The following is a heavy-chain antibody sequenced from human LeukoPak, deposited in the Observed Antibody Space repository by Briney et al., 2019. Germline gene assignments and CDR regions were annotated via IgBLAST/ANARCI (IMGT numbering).Heavy chain of an antibody. CDR3: VGSGSYLAYFDY. J-gene: IGHJ4*02. CDR1: GFTFSSYG. V-gene: IGHV3-30*02. D-gene: IGHD3-10*01. Sequence: PGGSLRPSCAASGFTFSSYGMHWVRQAPGKELEWVAFIRYDGSNKYYADSVKGRFTISRDNSKNTLYLQMNSLRAEDTAVYYCVGSGSYLAYFDYWGQGTLVTVSS. CDR2: IRYDGSNK.